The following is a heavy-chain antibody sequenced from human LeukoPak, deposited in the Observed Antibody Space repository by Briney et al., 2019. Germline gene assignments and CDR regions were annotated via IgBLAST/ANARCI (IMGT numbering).Heavy chain of an antibody. CDR2: INHSGST. CDR3: ARGLLYDSSGYYYDY. D-gene: IGHD3-22*01. V-gene: IGHV4-34*01. CDR1: GGSFSGYY. Sequence: SETLSLTCAVYGGSFSGYYWSWIRQPPGKGLEWIGEINHSGSTNYNPSLKSRVTISVDTSKNQFSLKLSSVTAADTAVYYCARGLLYDSSGYYYDYWGQGTLVTVSS. J-gene: IGHJ4*02.